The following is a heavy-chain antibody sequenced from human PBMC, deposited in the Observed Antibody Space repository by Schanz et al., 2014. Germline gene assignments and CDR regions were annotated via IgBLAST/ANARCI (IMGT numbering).Heavy chain of an antibody. V-gene: IGHV4-39*01. D-gene: IGHD3-3*01. CDR1: AGSISGSGYY. CDR3: ARHWRRDYFDY. Sequence: QLQLQESGPGLVKPSETLSLTCTVSAGSISGSGYYWGWIRQPPGKGLEWIGTIYYSGSTYYDPSPERRVPISVDTSKNHFPLKLNSVTAADTAVYYCARHWRRDYFDYWGRGTLVTVSS. CDR2: IYYSGST. J-gene: IGHJ4*02.